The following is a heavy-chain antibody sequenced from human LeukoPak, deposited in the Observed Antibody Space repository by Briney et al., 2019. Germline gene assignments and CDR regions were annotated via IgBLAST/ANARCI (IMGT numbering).Heavy chain of an antibody. CDR1: GFTFSSYA. CDR2: ISGRGGDT. J-gene: IGHJ4*02. Sequence: PGGSLRLSCAASGFTFSSYAMSWVRQAPGKGLEWVSEISGRGGDTYYADSVKGRFTISRDNSKNTLYLQMNSLRAEDRAVFYCAQVGYSYDTSGYPSYFDYWGQGTLVTVSS. V-gene: IGHV3-23*01. CDR3: AQVGYSYDTSGYPSYFDY. D-gene: IGHD3-22*01.